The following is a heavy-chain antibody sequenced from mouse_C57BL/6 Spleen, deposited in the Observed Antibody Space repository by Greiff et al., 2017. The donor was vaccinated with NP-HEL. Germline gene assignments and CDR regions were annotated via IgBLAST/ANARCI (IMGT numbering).Heavy chain of an antibody. Sequence: QVQLQQSGPELVKPGASVKISCKASGYAFSSSWMNWVKQRPGKGLEWIGRIYPGDGDTNYNGKFKGKATLTADKSSSTAYMQLSSLTSEDSAVYFCAREPYYGNYEGFAYWGQGTLVTVSA. J-gene: IGHJ3*01. CDR3: AREPYYGNYEGFAY. D-gene: IGHD2-10*01. V-gene: IGHV1-82*01. CDR2: IYPGDGDT. CDR1: GYAFSSSW.